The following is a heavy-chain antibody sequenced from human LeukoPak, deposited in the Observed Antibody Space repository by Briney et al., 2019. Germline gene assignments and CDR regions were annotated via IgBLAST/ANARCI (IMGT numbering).Heavy chain of an antibody. CDR3: ARGPIQLWIHNAMDV. V-gene: IGHV3-49*04. D-gene: IGHD1-1*01. J-gene: IGHJ6*02. CDR2: IRSKAYRGTI. CDR1: GFTFGDHA. Sequence: GGSLRLSCIGSGFTFGDHAMSWVRQAPGKGLEWVGFIRSKAYRGTIEYAAAAKGRFTISRDDSASIVYLQMNSLKIEDTAVYYCARGPIQLWIHNAMDVWGQGTTVTVS.